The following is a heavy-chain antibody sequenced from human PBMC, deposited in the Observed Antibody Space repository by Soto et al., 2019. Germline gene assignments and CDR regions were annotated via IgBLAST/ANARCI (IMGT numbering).Heavy chain of an antibody. J-gene: IGHJ6*02. V-gene: IGHV1-69*13. CDR3: AREVGYCSGGSCYTDPPRYYYGMDV. D-gene: IGHD2-15*01. Sequence: SVKVSCKASGGTFSSYAISWVRQAPGQGLEWMGGIIPIFGTANYAQKFQGRFTITADESTSTAYMELSSLRSEDTAVYYCAREVGYCSGGSCYTDPPRYYYGMDVWGQGTTVTVSS. CDR2: IIPIFGTA. CDR1: GGTFSSYA.